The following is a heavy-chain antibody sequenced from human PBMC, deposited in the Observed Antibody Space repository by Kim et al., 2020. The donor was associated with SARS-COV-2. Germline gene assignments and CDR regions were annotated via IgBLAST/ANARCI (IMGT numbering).Heavy chain of an antibody. V-gene: IGHV3-74*01. D-gene: IGHD6-25*01. CDR1: GFTFSSYC. CDR2: VSEDGTTT. Sequence: GGSLRLSCAGSGFTFSSYCIQWVRQAPGKGLVWVSFVSEDGTTTTYADAVKGRFTISRDNAKNTVYLQMNTLRAEDTAVYYCARAWQRRAPPNFWGQGT. J-gene: IGHJ4*02. CDR3: ARAWQRRAPPNF.